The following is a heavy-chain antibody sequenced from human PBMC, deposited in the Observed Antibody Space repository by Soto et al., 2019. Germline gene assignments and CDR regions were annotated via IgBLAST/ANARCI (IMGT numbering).Heavy chain of an antibody. CDR2: ISAYNGNT. CDR3: ARVYCSGGSCYSNFFQH. Sequence: ASVKVSCKASGYTFTSYGISWVRQAPGQGLEWMGWISAYNGNTNYAQKLQGRITMTTDTSTSTAYMELRSLRSDDTAVYYSARVYCSGGSCYSNFFQHWGQGTLVTVSS. J-gene: IGHJ1*01. V-gene: IGHV1-18*01. D-gene: IGHD2-15*01. CDR1: GYTFTSYG.